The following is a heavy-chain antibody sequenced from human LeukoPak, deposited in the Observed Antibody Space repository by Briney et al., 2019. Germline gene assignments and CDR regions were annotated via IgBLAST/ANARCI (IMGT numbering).Heavy chain of an antibody. CDR1: GGSISSSSYY. CDR2: IYYSGST. J-gene: IGHJ4*02. D-gene: IGHD3-16*01. V-gene: IGHV4-39*01. CDR3: ARHGAGEFDY. Sequence: SETLSLTCTVSGGSISSSSYYWGWIRQPPGKGLEWIGSIYYSGSTYYNPSLKSRVTISVDTSKNQFSLKLSSVTAADTAVYYCARHGAGEFDYWGQGTLVTVSS.